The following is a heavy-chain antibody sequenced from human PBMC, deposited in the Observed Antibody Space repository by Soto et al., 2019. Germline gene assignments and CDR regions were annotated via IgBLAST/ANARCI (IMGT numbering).Heavy chain of an antibody. CDR3: ARGGTGSSSWTWWFDP. CDR2: IIPIFGTA. V-gene: IGHV1-69*12. J-gene: IGHJ5*02. Sequence: QVQLVQSGAEVKKPGSSVKVSCKASGGTFSSYAISWVRQAPGQGLEWMGGIIPIFGTANYAQKFQGRVTITADESTSTADMELSSLRSEDTAVYYCARGGTGSSSWTWWFDPWGQGTLVTVSS. CDR1: GGTFSSYA. D-gene: IGHD6-13*01.